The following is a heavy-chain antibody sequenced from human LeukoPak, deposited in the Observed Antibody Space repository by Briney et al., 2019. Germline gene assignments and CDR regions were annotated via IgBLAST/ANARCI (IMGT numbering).Heavy chain of an antibody. J-gene: IGHJ4*02. V-gene: IGHV3-23*01. D-gene: IGHD3-10*01. Sequence: GGSLRLSCAVSGFIFSSYAMNWVRQAPGKGLEWVSVIGGSDGYTDYADSVKGRFTISRDNSKNTLYLQMNSLRAEDTAVYYCAKGLRGSGSYYLNWGQGTLVTVSS. CDR3: AKGLRGSGSYYLN. CDR2: IGGSDGYT. CDR1: GFIFSSYA.